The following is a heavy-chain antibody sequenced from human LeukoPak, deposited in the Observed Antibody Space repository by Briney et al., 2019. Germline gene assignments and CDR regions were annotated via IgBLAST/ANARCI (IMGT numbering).Heavy chain of an antibody. CDR1: GYTSTYRY. CDR3: AFTIFGVVTRVYYYYYGMDV. J-gene: IGHJ6*02. V-gene: IGHV1-45*02. D-gene: IGHD3-3*01. Sequence: GASVKVSCKASGYTSTYRYLHWVRQAPGQALEWMGWITPFNGNTNYAQKFQDRVTITRDRSMSTAYMELSSLRSEDTAMYYCAFTIFGVVTRVYYYYYGMDVWGQGTTVTVSS. CDR2: ITPFNGNT.